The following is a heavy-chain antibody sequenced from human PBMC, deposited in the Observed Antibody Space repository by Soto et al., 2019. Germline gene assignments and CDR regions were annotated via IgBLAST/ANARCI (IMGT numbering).Heavy chain of an antibody. Sequence: QVQLQESGPGLVKPSETLSLTCTVSGGSISSYYWSWIRQPPGKGLEWIGYIYYSGSTNYNPSLKSRVTISVDTSKNQFSLKLSSVTAADTAVYYCARLDYSNLGPDYWGQGTLVTVSS. CDR3: ARLDYSNLGPDY. J-gene: IGHJ4*02. CDR2: IYYSGST. CDR1: GGSISSYY. V-gene: IGHV4-59*08. D-gene: IGHD4-4*01.